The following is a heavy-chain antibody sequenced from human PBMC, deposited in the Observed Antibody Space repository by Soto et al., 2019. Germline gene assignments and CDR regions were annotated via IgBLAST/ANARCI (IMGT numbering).Heavy chain of an antibody. D-gene: IGHD6-19*01. CDR3: ARVPSVVAVAGTFRYYYYYGMDV. CDR2: IKQDGSEK. Sequence: EVQLVESGGGLVQPGGSLRLSCAASGFTFSSYWMSWVRQAPGKGLEWVANIKQDGSEKYYVDSVKGRFTISRDNAKNSLYLQMNSLRAEDTAVYYCARVPSVVAVAGTFRYYYYYGMDVWGQGTTVTVSS. J-gene: IGHJ6*02. CDR1: GFTFSSYW. V-gene: IGHV3-7*01.